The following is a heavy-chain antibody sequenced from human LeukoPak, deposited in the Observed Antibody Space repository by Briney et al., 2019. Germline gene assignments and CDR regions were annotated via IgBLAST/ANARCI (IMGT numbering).Heavy chain of an antibody. CDR1: GYTFTSYY. J-gene: IGHJ4*02. Sequence: ASVKVSCKASGYTFTSYYMHWVRQAPGQGLEWMGIINPSGGSTSYAQKFQGRVTMTRSTSITTAYMELSGLRSEDTAVYYRARGLGSYDSSELTWPMISFWGQGTQVTVSS. CDR2: INPSGGST. CDR3: ARGLGSYDSSELTWPMISF. V-gene: IGHV1-46*01. D-gene: IGHD3-22*01.